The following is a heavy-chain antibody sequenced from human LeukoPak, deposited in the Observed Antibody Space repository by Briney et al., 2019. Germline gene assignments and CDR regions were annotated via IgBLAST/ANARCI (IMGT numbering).Heavy chain of an antibody. D-gene: IGHD5-24*01. CDR1: GGSFSGYY. V-gene: IGHV4-59*10. Sequence: SETLSLTCAVYGGSFSGYYWSWIRQPAGKGLEWIGRIFPGGNTYFNPSLKSRVAISVDSSKNQFSLTLSSVTAADTAVYYCAGNRDAYFLNAFDIWGQGTMVTVSS. J-gene: IGHJ3*02. CDR3: AGNRDAYFLNAFDI. CDR2: IFPGGNT.